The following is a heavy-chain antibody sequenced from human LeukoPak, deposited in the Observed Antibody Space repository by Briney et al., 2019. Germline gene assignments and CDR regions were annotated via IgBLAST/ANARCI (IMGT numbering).Heavy chain of an antibody. CDR2: IYYSGST. CDR3: ARRMGLPLLYYFDY. Sequence: SQTLSLTCTVSGGSISSSSYYWGWIRQPPGKGLEWIGSIYYSGSTYYNPSLKSRVTISVDTSKNQFSLKLSSVTAADTAVYYCARRMGLPLLYYFDYWGQGTLVTVSS. V-gene: IGHV4-39*01. J-gene: IGHJ4*02. CDR1: GGSISSSSYY. D-gene: IGHD2-15*01.